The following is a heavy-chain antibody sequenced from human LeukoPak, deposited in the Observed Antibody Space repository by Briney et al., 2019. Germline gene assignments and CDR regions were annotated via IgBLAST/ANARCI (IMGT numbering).Heavy chain of an antibody. CDR3: ASPQLDCSSTSRYPTY. CDR1: GFTFSSYA. Sequence: GGSLRLSCAASGFTFSSYAMHWVRQAPGKGLEWVAVISYDGSNKYYADSVKGRFTISRDNSKNTLYLQMNSLRAEDTAVYYCASPQLDCSSTSRYPTYWGQGTLVTVSS. J-gene: IGHJ4*02. D-gene: IGHD2-2*01. V-gene: IGHV3-30*04. CDR2: ISYDGSNK.